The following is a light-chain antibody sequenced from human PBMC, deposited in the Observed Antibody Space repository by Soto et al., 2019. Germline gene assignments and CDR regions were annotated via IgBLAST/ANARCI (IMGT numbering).Light chain of an antibody. V-gene: IGKV1-5*01. CDR3: QQYNNYPLT. CDR1: QSISSW. Sequence: DIQMTQSPSTLSASVGDRVTITCRASQSISSWLAWYQQKPGKAPKVLIYDASSLESRVPSRFSGSGSGTEFTLTISSLQPDDFATYYCQQYNNYPLTFGQGTKVETK. CDR2: DAS. J-gene: IGKJ1*01.